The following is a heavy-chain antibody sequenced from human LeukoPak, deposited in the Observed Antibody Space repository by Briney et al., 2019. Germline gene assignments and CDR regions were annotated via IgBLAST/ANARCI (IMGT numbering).Heavy chain of an antibody. CDR1: GYTFTGYY. CDR2: INPNSGGT. CDR3: ARDYCSSTSCYTGGRWFDP. J-gene: IGHJ5*02. D-gene: IGHD2-2*02. V-gene: IGHV1-2*02. Sequence: ASVKVSCKASGYTFTGYYMHWVRQAPGQGLEWRGWINPNSGGTNYAQKFQGRVTMTRDTSISTAYMELSRLRSDDTAVYYCARDYCSSTSCYTGGRWFDPWGQGTLVTVSS.